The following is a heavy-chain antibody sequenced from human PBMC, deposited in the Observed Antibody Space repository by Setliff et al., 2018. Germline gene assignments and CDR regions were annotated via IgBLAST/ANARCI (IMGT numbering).Heavy chain of an antibody. J-gene: IGHJ4*02. D-gene: IGHD3-22*01. V-gene: IGHV3-21*01. CDR3: ASHYFDRGPFDY. Sequence: SLKISCAASGFTFSSYSMNWVRQAPGKGLEWVSSISSSSSHISYADSVKGRFTISRDNAKNSLYLQMNSLRAEDTAVYYCASHYFDRGPFDYWGQGTLVTVSS. CDR1: GFTFSSYS. CDR2: ISSSSSHI.